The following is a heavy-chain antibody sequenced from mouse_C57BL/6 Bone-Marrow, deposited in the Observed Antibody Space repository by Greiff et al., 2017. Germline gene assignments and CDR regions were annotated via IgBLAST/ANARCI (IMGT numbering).Heavy chain of an antibody. V-gene: IGHV14-4*01. D-gene: IGHD1-1*01. CDR3: TTHGSNYGGAMDY. Sequence: EVQLQQSGAELVRPGASVKLSCPASGFNIKDDYMHWVKQRPEQGLEWIGWIDPENGDTEYASKFQGKATITADTSSNTAYLQLSSLTSEDTAVYYCTTHGSNYGGAMDYWGQGTSVTVSS. CDR2: IDPENGDT. CDR1: GFNIKDDY. J-gene: IGHJ4*01.